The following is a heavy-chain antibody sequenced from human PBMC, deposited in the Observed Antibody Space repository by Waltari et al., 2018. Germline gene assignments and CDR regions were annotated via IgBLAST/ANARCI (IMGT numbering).Heavy chain of an antibody. CDR3: AEEGNTTAGLFDS. Sequence: QVQLRESGPGLVRSSETLSLTCTVFGHSVKNDFYWAWIRQSPGGGLEWIASIYHTGSSHYNSSLKSRVSISTDMSTKQFFLTLTHLTAADTAVYYCAEEGNTTAGLFDSWGQGTLVTVSS. CDR2: IYHTGSS. V-gene: IGHV4-38-2*02. J-gene: IGHJ4*02. D-gene: IGHD6-25*01. CDR1: GHSVKNDFY.